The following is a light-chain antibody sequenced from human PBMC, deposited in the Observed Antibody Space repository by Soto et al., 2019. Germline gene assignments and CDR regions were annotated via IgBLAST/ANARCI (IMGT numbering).Light chain of an antibody. CDR1: QSLLHSNGYIY. V-gene: IGKV2-28*01. J-gene: IGKJ3*01. Sequence: DIVMTQSPLSLPVTPGEPASISCRSSQSLLHSNGYIYLDWYVQKPGQSPQILIYLASNRPSGVPDRCSGSGSGTDFTLTISRGEADDVGVYYCMQALPPPGYTFGPGTRVDIK. CDR2: LAS. CDR3: MQALPPPGYT.